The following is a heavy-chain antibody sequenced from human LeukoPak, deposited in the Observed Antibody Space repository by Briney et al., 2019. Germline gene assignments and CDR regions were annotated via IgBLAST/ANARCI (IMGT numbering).Heavy chain of an antibody. CDR2: IWYDGSNK. Sequence: GRSQRLLCAPSGFTFSRFGMHWVRQAPGKGVECVADIWYDGSNKFYAVSVKGRFTISRDNSKHTLYLEMNSLRAEHTAVYYCARDYYYDSSGYWDYYFDYWGQGTLVSVSS. V-gene: IGHV3-33*01. J-gene: IGHJ4*02. D-gene: IGHD3-22*01. CDR3: ARDYYYDSSGYWDYYFDY. CDR1: GFTFSRFG.